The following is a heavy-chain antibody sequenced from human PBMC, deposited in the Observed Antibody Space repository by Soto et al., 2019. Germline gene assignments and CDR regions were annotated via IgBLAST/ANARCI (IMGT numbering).Heavy chain of an antibody. CDR2: SYSSGNT. CDR1: GGSIRSYY. V-gene: IGHV4-4*07. D-gene: IGHD6-19*01. J-gene: IGHJ4*02. CDR3: AIGSGWQDMDY. Sequence: PSETLSLTCTVSGGSIRSYYWTWIQQPAGKRLEWIGRSYSSGNTDYNPSLKSRVTMSADTSKNQFSLKLSSVTAADTAVYYCAIGSGWQDMDYWGQGTLVTVSS.